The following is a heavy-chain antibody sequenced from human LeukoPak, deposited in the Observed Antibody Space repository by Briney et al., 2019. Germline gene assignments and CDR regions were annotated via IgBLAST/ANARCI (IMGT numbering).Heavy chain of an antibody. V-gene: IGHV3-11*01. CDR3: AGYPYYYDSSGKTFDY. Sequence: GGSLRLSCAASGFTFSDYYMSWIRQAPGKGLEWVSYISSSGSTTYYADSVKGRFTISRDNAKNSLYLQMNSLRAEDTAVYYCAGYPYYYDSSGKTFDYWGQGTLVTVSS. CDR1: GFTFSDYY. D-gene: IGHD3-22*01. J-gene: IGHJ4*02. CDR2: ISSSGSTT.